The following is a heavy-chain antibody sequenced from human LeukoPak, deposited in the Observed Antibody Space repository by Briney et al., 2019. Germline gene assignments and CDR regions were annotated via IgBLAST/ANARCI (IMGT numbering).Heavy chain of an antibody. CDR2: IYYRGSP. Sequence: SETLSLTCTVSGGSISSYYWSWIRQPPGKALEWIGYIYYRGSPNYNPSPKSRVTISIDTSKNQFSLRLSSVTAADTAVYYCARDGGDEILDYWGQGTLVTVSS. CDR3: ARDGGDEILDY. D-gene: IGHD4-17*01. J-gene: IGHJ4*02. CDR1: GGSISSYY. V-gene: IGHV4-59*01.